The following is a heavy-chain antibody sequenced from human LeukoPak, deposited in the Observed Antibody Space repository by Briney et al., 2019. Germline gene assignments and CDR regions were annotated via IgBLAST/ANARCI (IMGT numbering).Heavy chain of an antibody. D-gene: IGHD5-18*01. CDR2: IYYSGST. Sequence: ASETLSLTCTVSGGSISSYYWSWIRQPPGKGLEWIGYIYYSGSTNYNPSLKSRVTISVDTSKNQFSLKLSSVTAADTAVYYCARTHRGYSYGYGFDYWGQGTLVTVSS. CDR3: ARTHRGYSYGYGFDY. J-gene: IGHJ4*02. CDR1: GGSISSYY. V-gene: IGHV4-59*01.